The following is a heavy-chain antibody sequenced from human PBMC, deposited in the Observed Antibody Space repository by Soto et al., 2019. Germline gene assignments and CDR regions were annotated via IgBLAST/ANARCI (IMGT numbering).Heavy chain of an antibody. CDR2: IYYSGST. CDR1: GGSISSSSYY. Sequence: SETLSLTCTVSGGSISSSSYYWGWIRQPPGKGLEWIGSIYYSGSTYYNPSLKSRVTISVDTSKNHFSLMLSSVTAADTAVYYCASYYDILTGGDLVTGDYWGQGTLVTVSS. J-gene: IGHJ4*02. D-gene: IGHD3-9*01. V-gene: IGHV4-39*01. CDR3: ASYYDILTGGDLVTGDY.